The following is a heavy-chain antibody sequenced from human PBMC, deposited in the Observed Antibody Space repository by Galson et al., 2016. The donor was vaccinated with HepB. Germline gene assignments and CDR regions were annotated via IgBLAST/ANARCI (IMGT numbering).Heavy chain of an antibody. CDR3: ARGLGQQLLFFDH. CDR2: ISHDGSDK. CDR1: GFTFRSYA. D-gene: IGHD3-16*01. Sequence: SLRLSCAASGFTFRSYAMHWVRQAPGKGPEWLAVISHDGSDKYYGDSVKGRFTISRDNSKNTLYLQVNSLRLEDTAVYYCARGLGQQLLFFDHWGQGTLVTVSS. J-gene: IGHJ4*02. V-gene: IGHV3-30-3*01.